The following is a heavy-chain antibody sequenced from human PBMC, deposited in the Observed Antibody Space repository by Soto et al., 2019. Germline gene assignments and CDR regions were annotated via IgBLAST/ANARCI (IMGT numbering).Heavy chain of an antibody. CDR2: IYHSGST. J-gene: IGHJ5*02. D-gene: IGHD3-9*01. Sequence: PSETLSLTCAVSGGSISSSNRWSWVRQPPGKGLEWIGEIYHSGSTNYNPSLKSRVTISVDKSKNQFSLKLSSVTAADTAVYYCAMTYYDILTGLADHNWFAPWGQGTLVTVSS. V-gene: IGHV4-4*02. CDR1: GGSISSSNR. CDR3: AMTYYDILTGLADHNWFAP.